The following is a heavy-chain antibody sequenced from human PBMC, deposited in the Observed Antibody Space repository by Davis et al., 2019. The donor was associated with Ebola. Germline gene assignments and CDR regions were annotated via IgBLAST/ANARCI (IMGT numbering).Heavy chain of an antibody. CDR1: GYTLVSYY. Sequence: AASVKVSCKASGYTLVSYYAHWVRQAPGQGLEWMGIINPSGGTTTYAQKFQGRVTMTRDTSTNTLYMELSSLTSGDTAMYYCARFRSRNYYYYGMDVWGQGTTVTVSS. CDR2: INPSGGTT. J-gene: IGHJ6*02. D-gene: IGHD1-14*01. V-gene: IGHV1-46*01. CDR3: ARFRSRNYYYYGMDV.